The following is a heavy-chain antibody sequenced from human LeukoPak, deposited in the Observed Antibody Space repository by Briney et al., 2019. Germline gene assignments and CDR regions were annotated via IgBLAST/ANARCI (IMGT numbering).Heavy chain of an antibody. D-gene: IGHD5-12*01. CDR1: GYTXTGYY. V-gene: IGHV1-2*02. Sequence: GASVKVSCKASGYTXTGYYMHRVRQAPGQGLEWMGWINPNSGGTNYAQRFQGRVTMTRDTSISTAYMELSRLRSDDTAVYYCARDFYSGYEEDDYWGQGTLVTVSS. CDR2: INPNSGGT. CDR3: ARDFYSGYEEDDY. J-gene: IGHJ4*02.